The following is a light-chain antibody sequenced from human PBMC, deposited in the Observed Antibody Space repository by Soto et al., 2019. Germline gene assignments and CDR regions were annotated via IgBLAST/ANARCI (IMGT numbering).Light chain of an antibody. J-gene: IGLJ2*01. CDR3: AGWDDSLNGVV. V-gene: IGLV1-44*01. Sequence: QAVVTQPPSASGTPGQRVTISCSGSSSNIGSNSVNWYQQLPGTAPKLLIYSTNQRPSGVPDRFSGSKSDTSASLAISGLQSEDEADYYCAGWDDSLNGVVFGGGTKVTVL. CDR1: SSNIGSNS. CDR2: STN.